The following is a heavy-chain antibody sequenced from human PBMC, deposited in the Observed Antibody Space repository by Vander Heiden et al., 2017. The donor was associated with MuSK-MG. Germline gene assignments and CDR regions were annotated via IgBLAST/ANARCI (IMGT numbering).Heavy chain of an antibody. CDR2: ISSSSSYI. CDR1: GFTFSRYS. D-gene: IGHD1-1*01. CDR3: ARDQVTGTTLPLDY. V-gene: IGHV3-21*01. J-gene: IGHJ4*02. Sequence: EVQLVESGGGLVKPGGSLRLSCAASGFTFSRYSMNWVRQAPGRGLEWVSSISSSSSYIYYADSVKGRFTISRDNAKNSLYLQMNSLRAEDTAVYYCARDQVTGTTLPLDYWGQGTLVTVSS.